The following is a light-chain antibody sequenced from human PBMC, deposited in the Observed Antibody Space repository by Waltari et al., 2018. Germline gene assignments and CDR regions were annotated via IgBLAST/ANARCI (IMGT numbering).Light chain of an antibody. J-gene: IGKJ2*01. V-gene: IGKV1-5*03. CDR3: QQYNSYHT. Sequence: DIQMTQSPSTLSASVGDRITITCRASQSISTWLAWYQQKPGKAPKRLIYKASNLESGVPSRFSGSGSRTEFTLTISSLQPDDFATYYCQQYNSYHTFGQGTKLEIK. CDR1: QSISTW. CDR2: KAS.